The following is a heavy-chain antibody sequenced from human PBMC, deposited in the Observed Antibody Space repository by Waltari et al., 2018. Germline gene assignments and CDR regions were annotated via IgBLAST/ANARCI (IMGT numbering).Heavy chain of an antibody. CDR2: IYYSGST. CDR3: ARQSTIFGVVLPRDDAFDI. Sequence: QLQLQESGPGLVKPSETLSLTCTVSGGSISSSSYYWGWIRQPPGKGLEWIGSIYYSGSTYYNPSLKSRVTISVDTSENQFSLKLSSVTAADTAVYYCARQSTIFGVVLPRDDAFDIWGQGTMVTVSS. V-gene: IGHV4-39*01. D-gene: IGHD3-3*01. J-gene: IGHJ3*02. CDR1: GGSISSSSYY.